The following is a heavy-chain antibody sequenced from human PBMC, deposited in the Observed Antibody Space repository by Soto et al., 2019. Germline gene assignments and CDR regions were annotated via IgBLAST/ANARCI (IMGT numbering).Heavy chain of an antibody. CDR1: GFTFSSYS. CDR2: ISSSSSYI. V-gene: IGHV3-21*01. CDR3: ARELPTYYYDSSGLGPYGMDV. Sequence: EVQLVESGGGLVKPGGSLRLSCAASGFTFSSYSMNWVRQAPGKGLEWVSSISSSSSYIYYADSVKGRFTISRDNAKNSLYLQMNSLRAEDTAVYYCARELPTYYYDSSGLGPYGMDVWGQGTTVTVSS. D-gene: IGHD3-22*01. J-gene: IGHJ6*02.